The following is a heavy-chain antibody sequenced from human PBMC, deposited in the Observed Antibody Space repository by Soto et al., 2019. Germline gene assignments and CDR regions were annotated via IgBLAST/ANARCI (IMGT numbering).Heavy chain of an antibody. V-gene: IGHV3-23*01. J-gene: IGHJ4*02. CDR2: ISVSGDST. D-gene: IGHD1-7*01. CDR1: GFTFSSYA. Sequence: GGSLRLSCAASGFTFSSYAMSWVRQAPGKGLEWVSGISVSGDSTDYAASATGRFTISRDASRNSLSLEMNSLKTEDTSLYYCTRCVTGTSSSDYWGQGTLVTVSS. CDR3: TRCVTGTSSSDY.